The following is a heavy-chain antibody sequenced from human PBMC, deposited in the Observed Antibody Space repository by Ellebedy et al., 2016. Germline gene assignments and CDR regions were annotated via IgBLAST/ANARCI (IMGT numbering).Heavy chain of an antibody. CDR2: INHSGST. J-gene: IGHJ6*02. CDR1: GASISSRSYY. D-gene: IGHD3-9*01. CDR3: ARQRYYDILTGYYYYGMDV. V-gene: IGHV4-39*01. Sequence: GSLRLXCTVSGASISSRSYYWGWIRQPPGKGLEWIGEINHSGSTNYNPSLKSRVTISVDTSKNQFSLKLSSVTAADTAVYYCARQRYYDILTGYYYYGMDVWGQGTTVTVSS.